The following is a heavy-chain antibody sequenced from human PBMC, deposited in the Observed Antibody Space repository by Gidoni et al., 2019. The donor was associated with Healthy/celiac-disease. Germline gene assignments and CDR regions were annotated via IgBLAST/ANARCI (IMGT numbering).Heavy chain of an antibody. CDR3: AKEGLLWFGETY. J-gene: IGHJ1*01. V-gene: IGHV3-23*01. D-gene: IGHD3-10*01. CDR2: ISGSGGST. Sequence: EVQLLESGGGLVQPGGSLRLSCAASGFTFSSYAMSWVRQAQGKGLEWVSAISGSGGSTYYADSVKGRFTSSRDNSKNTLYLQMNSLRAEDTAVYYCAKEGLLWFGETYWGQGTLVTVSS. CDR1: GFTFSSYA.